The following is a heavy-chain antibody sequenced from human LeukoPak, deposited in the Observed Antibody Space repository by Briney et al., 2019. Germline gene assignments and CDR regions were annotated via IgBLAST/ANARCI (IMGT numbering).Heavy chain of an antibody. Sequence: PGGSLRLSCAASGFTFKSYAMNWVRQAPGKGLEWVSVIYPNGDAYYADSLKGRFTISRDTSKNTMYLQMSSLSAEDTAVYYCASAYYGDYGGYWGQGTLVTVSS. CDR1: GFTFKSYA. V-gene: IGHV3-66*01. D-gene: IGHD4-17*01. J-gene: IGHJ4*02. CDR2: IYPNGDA. CDR3: ASAYYGDYGGY.